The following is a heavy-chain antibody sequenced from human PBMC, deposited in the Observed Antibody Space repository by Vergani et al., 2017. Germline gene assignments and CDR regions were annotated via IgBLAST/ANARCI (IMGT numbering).Heavy chain of an antibody. CDR3: AREWEQQLSN. Sequence: QVQLQEWGAGLLKTSETLSLTCGVSGGSFSDYYWSWIRQAPGMGLEWIGEVNHGGSTNYNPSLKSRVSISVDTSKNQFSLQLTSVTPEDTAVYYCAREWEQQLSNWGQGTLVTVSS. D-gene: IGHD6-13*01. CDR2: VNHGGST. CDR1: GGSFSDYY. V-gene: IGHV4-34*01. J-gene: IGHJ4*02.